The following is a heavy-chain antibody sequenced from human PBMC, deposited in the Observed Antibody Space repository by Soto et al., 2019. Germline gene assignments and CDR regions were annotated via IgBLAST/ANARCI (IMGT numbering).Heavy chain of an antibody. CDR3: ARRDCFSSSCYFKY. V-gene: IGHV1-46*01. J-gene: IGHJ4*02. CDR1: GYTFTSYY. Sequence: QVSLVQSGAEVKKPGASVKVSCKASGYTFTSYYVHWVRQAPGQGLEWMGIINPSGATTTYAQNFHARFAMTRDTSTSSVYMYLSSLISEDTALYYCARRDCFSSSCYFKYWGQGTLVTVSS. D-gene: IGHD2-2*01. CDR2: INPSGATT.